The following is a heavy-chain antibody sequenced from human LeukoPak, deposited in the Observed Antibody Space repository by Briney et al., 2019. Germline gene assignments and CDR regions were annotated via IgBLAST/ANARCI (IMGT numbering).Heavy chain of an antibody. CDR2: ISYDGSNK. Sequence: GRSLRLSCAASGFTFSSYAMHWVRQAPGKGLEWVAVISYDGSNKYYADSVKGRFTISRDNSKNTLYLQMNSLRAEDTAVYYCARDRSAFRGYSGYDRFDYWGQGTLVTVSS. J-gene: IGHJ4*02. D-gene: IGHD5-12*01. CDR1: GFTFSSYA. CDR3: ARDRSAFRGYSGYDRFDY. V-gene: IGHV3-30*04.